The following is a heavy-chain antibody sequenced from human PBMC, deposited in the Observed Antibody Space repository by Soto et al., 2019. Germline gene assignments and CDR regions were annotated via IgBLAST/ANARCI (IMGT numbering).Heavy chain of an antibody. CDR2: IYYSGST. J-gene: IGHJ4*02. CDR3: ASPTSGSGSLDY. V-gene: IGHV4-39*01. D-gene: IGHD3-10*01. CDR1: GGSISSSSYY. Sequence: SETLSLTCTVSGGSISSSSYYWGWIRQPPGKGLEWIGSIYYSGSTYYNPSLKSRVTISVDTSKNQFSLKLSSVTAADTAVYYCASPTSGSGSLDYWGQGTLVTVSS.